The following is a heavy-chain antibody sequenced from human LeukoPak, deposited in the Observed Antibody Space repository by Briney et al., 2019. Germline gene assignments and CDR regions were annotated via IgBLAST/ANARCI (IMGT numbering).Heavy chain of an antibody. CDR2: IYYSGST. CDR1: GGSISSGGYY. J-gene: IGHJ5*02. CDR3: ARDHIAARPGRWFDP. V-gene: IGHV4-31*03. D-gene: IGHD6-6*01. Sequence: SQTLSLTCTVSGGSISSGGYYWSWIRQHPGKGLEWIGYIYYSGSTNYNPSLKSRVTISVDTSKNQFSLKLSSVTAADTAVYYCARDHIAARPGRWFDPWGQGTLVTVSS.